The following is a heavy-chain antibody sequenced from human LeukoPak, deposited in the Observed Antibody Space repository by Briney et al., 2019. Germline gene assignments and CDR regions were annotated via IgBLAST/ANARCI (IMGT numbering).Heavy chain of an antibody. CDR3: ARSRVRGVIIPNWFDP. V-gene: IGHV4-59*12. J-gene: IGHJ5*02. D-gene: IGHD3-10*01. CDR2: IYYSGST. CDR1: GGSISSYY. Sequence: SETLSLTCTVSGGSISSYYWSWIRQPPGKGLEWIGYIYYSGSTNYNPSLKSRVTISVDTSKNQFSLQLNSVTPEDTAVYYCARSRVRGVIIPNWFDPWGQGTLVTVSS.